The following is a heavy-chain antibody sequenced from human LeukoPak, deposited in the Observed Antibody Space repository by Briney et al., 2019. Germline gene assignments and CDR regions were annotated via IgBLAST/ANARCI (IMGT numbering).Heavy chain of an antibody. V-gene: IGHV3-20*01. D-gene: IGHD3-22*01. CDR1: GFTFSSHW. CDR2: INWNGGST. Sequence: GGSLRLSCAASGFTFSSHWMHWVRQGPGKGLEWVSGINWNGGSTGYADSVKGRFTISRDSAKNSLYLQMNSLRAEDTALYHCARADSSGYGWFDPWGQGTLVTVSS. CDR3: ARADSSGYGWFDP. J-gene: IGHJ5*02.